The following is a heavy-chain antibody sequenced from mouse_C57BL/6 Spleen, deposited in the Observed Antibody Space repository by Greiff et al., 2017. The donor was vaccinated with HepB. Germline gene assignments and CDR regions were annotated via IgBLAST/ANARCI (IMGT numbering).Heavy chain of an antibody. J-gene: IGHJ4*01. Sequence: QVQLKESGPGLVQPSQSLSITCTVSGFSLTSYGVHWVRQSPGKGLEWLGVIWSGGSTDYNAAFISRLSISKDNSKSQVFFKMNSLQADDTAIYYCARNDGLLRCYAMDYWGQGTSVTVSS. V-gene: IGHV2-2*01. CDR2: IWSGGST. CDR1: GFSLTSYG. CDR3: ARNDGLLRCYAMDY. D-gene: IGHD1-1*01.